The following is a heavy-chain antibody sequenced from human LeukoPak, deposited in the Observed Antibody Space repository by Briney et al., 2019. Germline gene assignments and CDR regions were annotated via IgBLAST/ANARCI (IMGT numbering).Heavy chain of an antibody. CDR3: AKQASSHLEAYFDY. Sequence: GGSLRLSCAASGFTFSSYAMSWVRQAPGKGLEWVSAISHSGGSTYYADSVKGRFTVSRDNSKNTLYLQMNSLRAEDTAVYYCAKQASSHLEAYFDYWGQGTLVTVSS. CDR1: GFTFSSYA. D-gene: IGHD6-13*01. CDR2: ISHSGGST. J-gene: IGHJ4*02. V-gene: IGHV3-23*01.